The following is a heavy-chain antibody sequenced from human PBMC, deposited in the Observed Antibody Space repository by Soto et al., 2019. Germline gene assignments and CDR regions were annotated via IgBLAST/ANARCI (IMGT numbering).Heavy chain of an antibody. V-gene: IGHV3-74*01. CDR2: ITNDGKSA. Sequence: VQLVEYGGGLVQPGGSLRLSCAASGFTFSSYWMQWVRQTPGKGLVWVGRITNDGKSAYYADSVKGRFTISRDNAKNTLYLQMNDLRDDDTSVFYCARDIWGVTDVWGKGTTVIVTS. CDR3: ARDIWGVTDV. J-gene: IGHJ6*04. D-gene: IGHD3-16*01. CDR1: GFTFSSYW.